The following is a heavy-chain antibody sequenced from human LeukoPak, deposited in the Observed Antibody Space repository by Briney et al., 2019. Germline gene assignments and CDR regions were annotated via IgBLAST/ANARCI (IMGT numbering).Heavy chain of an antibody. Sequence: GGSLRLSCAASGCALSSHWMTWVRQVPGRGPEWVANVNRDGSETYYLDSVKGRFTISRDNAKNSLYLQMNSLRAEDTALYHCARNNGMDVWGQGTTVIVSS. CDR1: GCALSSHW. V-gene: IGHV3-7*03. CDR2: VNRDGSET. CDR3: ARNNGMDV. J-gene: IGHJ6*02.